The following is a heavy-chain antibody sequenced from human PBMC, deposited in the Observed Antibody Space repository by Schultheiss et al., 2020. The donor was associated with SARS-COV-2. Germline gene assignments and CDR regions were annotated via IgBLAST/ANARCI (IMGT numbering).Heavy chain of an antibody. Sequence: GGSLRLSCAASGFTFSSYSMNWVRQAPGKGLEWVSYISSSSTIYYADSVKGRFTISRDNAKNSLYLQMNSLRDEDTAVYYCARDSVTTVDYWGQGTLVTVSS. V-gene: IGHV3-48*02. CDR3: ARDSVTTVDY. CDR1: GFTFSSYS. D-gene: IGHD1-14*01. J-gene: IGHJ4*02. CDR2: ISSSSTI.